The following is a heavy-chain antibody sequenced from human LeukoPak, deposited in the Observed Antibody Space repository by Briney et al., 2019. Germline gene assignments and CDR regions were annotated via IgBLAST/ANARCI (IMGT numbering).Heavy chain of an antibody. CDR3: ARDQRVGYFDY. CDR2: IWYDGSNK. Sequence: GGSLRLSCAASGFTFSSYGMHWVRQAPGKGLEWVAVIWYDGSNKYYADSVKGRFTISRDNSKNTLYPQMNSLRAEDTAVYYCARDQRVGYFDYWGQGTLVTVSS. J-gene: IGHJ4*03. V-gene: IGHV3-33*01. CDR1: GFTFSSYG. D-gene: IGHD3-10*01.